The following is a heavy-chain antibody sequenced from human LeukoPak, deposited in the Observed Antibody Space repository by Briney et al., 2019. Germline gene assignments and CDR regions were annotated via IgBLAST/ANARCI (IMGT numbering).Heavy chain of an antibody. CDR2: IKQDGSEK. V-gene: IGHV3-7*01. CDR3: ARIPAVGDYYYIDV. Sequence: PGGSLRLSCAASGFTFSAYWMSWVRQAPGKGLEWVANIKQDGSEKYYVGSVKGRFTIFRDNAKKSLYLQMNSLRAEVTAVYYCARIPAVGDYYYIDVWGKGTTVTVSS. J-gene: IGHJ6*03. CDR1: GFTFSAYW. D-gene: IGHD3-10*01.